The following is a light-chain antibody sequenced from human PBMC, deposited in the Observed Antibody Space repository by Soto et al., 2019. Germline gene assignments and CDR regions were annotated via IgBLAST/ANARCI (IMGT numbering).Light chain of an antibody. Sequence: EIVLTQSPGTLSLSPGERATLSCRASQSVTSPFLAWYQQKPGQPPRLLIYSTSGRATGIPDRFSGSGSGTDFTLTISSLEPEDFAVYYCQQRSNWPWTFGQGTKVDIK. CDR3: QQRSNWPWT. CDR1: QSVTSPF. CDR2: STS. J-gene: IGKJ1*01. V-gene: IGKV3D-20*02.